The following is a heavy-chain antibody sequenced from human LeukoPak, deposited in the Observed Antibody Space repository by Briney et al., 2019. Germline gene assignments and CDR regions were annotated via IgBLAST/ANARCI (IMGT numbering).Heavy chain of an antibody. CDR3: SGCQTAVRFDY. Sequence: GGSLRLSCAASGFTFSSYEMNWVRQAPGKGLEWVSYISSSGSTIYYADSVKGRFTISRDNSKNTLYLQMNSLRAEDTAVYYCSGCQTAVRFDYWGQGTLVTVSS. J-gene: IGHJ4*02. D-gene: IGHD1-14*01. CDR2: ISSSGSTI. CDR1: GFTFSSYE. V-gene: IGHV3-48*03.